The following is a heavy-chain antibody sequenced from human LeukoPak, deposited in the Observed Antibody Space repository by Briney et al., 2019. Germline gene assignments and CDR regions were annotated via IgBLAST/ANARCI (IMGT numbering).Heavy chain of an antibody. J-gene: IGHJ2*01. D-gene: IGHD6-6*01. V-gene: IGHV3-23*01. Sequence: PGGSLRLSCAASGFTFSSCAMGWVRQPPGKGLEWVSGITGDGGGAYYTDSVKGRFTISRDNSKNTLYLQMNSLRAEDTALYYCANARGTSSSYFDLWGCGTLVTVSS. CDR2: ITGDGGGA. CDR3: ANARGTSSSYFDL. CDR1: GFTFSSCA.